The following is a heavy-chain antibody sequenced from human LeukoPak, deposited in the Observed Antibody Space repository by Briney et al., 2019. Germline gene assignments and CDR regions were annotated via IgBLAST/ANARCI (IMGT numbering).Heavy chain of an antibody. V-gene: IGHV3-23*01. CDR3: ARSYDSYGYGPIDY. CDR1: GFTFSSYA. J-gene: IGHJ4*02. Sequence: GGSLRLSCAASGFTFSSYAMHWVRQAPGKGLEWVSAISGSGGSTYYADSVKGRFTISRDNSKNTLYLQMNSLRAEDTAVYYCARSYDSYGYGPIDYWGQGTLVTVSS. D-gene: IGHD5-18*01. CDR2: ISGSGGST.